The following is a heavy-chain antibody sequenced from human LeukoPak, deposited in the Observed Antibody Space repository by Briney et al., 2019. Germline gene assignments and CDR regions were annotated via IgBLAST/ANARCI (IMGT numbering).Heavy chain of an antibody. D-gene: IGHD3-22*01. J-gene: IGHJ4*02. CDR3: ARGRLYYYDSSGYYQNYFDY. Sequence: GGSLRLSCAASGFTFSSYEMNWVRQAPGKGLEWVSYISSSGSTIYYADSVKGRFTISRDNAKNSLYLQMNSLRAEDTAVYYCARGRLYYYDSSGYYQNYFDYWGQGTLVTVSS. CDR1: GFTFSSYE. V-gene: IGHV3-48*03. CDR2: ISSSGSTI.